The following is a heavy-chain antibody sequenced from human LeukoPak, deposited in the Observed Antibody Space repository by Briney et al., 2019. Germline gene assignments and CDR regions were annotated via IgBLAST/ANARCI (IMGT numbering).Heavy chain of an antibody. V-gene: IGHV3-30*04. Sequence: GGSLRLSCAASGFTFSSYAMHWVRQAPGKGLEWVAVISYDGSNKYHADSVKGRFTISRDNSKNTLYLQMNSLRAEDTAVYYCATDSSGWHQIDYWGQGTLVTVSS. CDR3: ATDSSGWHQIDY. D-gene: IGHD6-19*01. CDR2: ISYDGSNK. CDR1: GFTFSSYA. J-gene: IGHJ4*02.